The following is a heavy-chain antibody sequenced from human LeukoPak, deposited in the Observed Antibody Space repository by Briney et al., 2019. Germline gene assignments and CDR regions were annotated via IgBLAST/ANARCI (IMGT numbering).Heavy chain of an antibody. CDR3: VKASVAGSGAFDI. CDR2: ISSSGTSK. J-gene: IGHJ3*02. D-gene: IGHD6-19*01. Sequence: PGGSLRLSCAASGFTFSSYEMSWVRQAPGKGLEWIAYISSSGTSKHYADSVKGRFTISRDNAKNSLYLQMSSLRAEDTAVYYCVKASVAGSGAFDIWGQGTMVTVSS. V-gene: IGHV3-48*03. CDR1: GFTFSSYE.